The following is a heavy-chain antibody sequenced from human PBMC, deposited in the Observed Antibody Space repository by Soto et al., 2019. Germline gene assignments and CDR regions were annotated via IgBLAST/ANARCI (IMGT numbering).Heavy chain of an antibody. CDR3: AKGAEQLVNDAFDI. J-gene: IGHJ3*02. D-gene: IGHD6-6*01. Sequence: GGSLRLSCAASGFTFDDYAMHWVRQAPGKGLEWVSGISWNSGSIGYADSVKGRFTISRDNAKNSLYLQMNSLRAEDTALYYCAKGAEQLVNDAFDIWGQGTMVTVSS. CDR2: ISWNSGSI. V-gene: IGHV3-9*01. CDR1: GFTFDDYA.